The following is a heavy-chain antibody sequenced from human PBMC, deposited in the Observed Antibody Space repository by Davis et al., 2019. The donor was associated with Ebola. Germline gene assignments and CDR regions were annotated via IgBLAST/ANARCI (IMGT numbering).Heavy chain of an antibody. CDR3: AKSASRLTMVTRYYFDY. CDR2: ISAYNGNT. Sequence: AASVKVSCKASGYTFTDYDINWVRQATGQGLEWMGWISAYNGNTNYAQKLQGRVTMTTDTSTSTAYMELRSLRSDDTAVYYCAKSASRLTMVTRYYFDYWGQGTLVTVSS. V-gene: IGHV1-18*01. J-gene: IGHJ4*02. D-gene: IGHD3-10*01. CDR1: GYTFTDYD.